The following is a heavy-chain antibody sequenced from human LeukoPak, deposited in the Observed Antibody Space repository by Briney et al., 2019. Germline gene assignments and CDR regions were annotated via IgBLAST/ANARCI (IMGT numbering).Heavy chain of an antibody. CDR3: ARAQSGPKLDAFDI. V-gene: IGHV3-30*02. CDR2: IRYDGSNK. D-gene: IGHD3-10*01. J-gene: IGHJ3*02. CDR1: GFTFDDYA. Sequence: PGGSLRLSCAASGFTFDDYAMHWVRHAPGKGLEWVAFIRYDGSNKYYADSVKGRFTISRDNSKNTLYLQMNSLRAEDTAVYYCARAQSGPKLDAFDIWGQGTMVTVSS.